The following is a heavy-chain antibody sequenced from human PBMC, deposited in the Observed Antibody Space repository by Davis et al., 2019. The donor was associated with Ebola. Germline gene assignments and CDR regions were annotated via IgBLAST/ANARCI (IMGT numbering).Heavy chain of an antibody. CDR2: ISYDGSNK. CDR3: AGSDGSYYYYGMDV. J-gene: IGHJ6*02. CDR1: GFTFSSYE. V-gene: IGHV3-30-3*01. Sequence: GESLKISCAASGFTFSSYEMNWVRQAPGKGLEWVAVISYDGSNKYYADSVKGRFTISRDNSKNTLYLQMNSLRAEDTAVYYCAGSDGSYYYYGMDVWGQGTTVTVSS. D-gene: IGHD5-24*01.